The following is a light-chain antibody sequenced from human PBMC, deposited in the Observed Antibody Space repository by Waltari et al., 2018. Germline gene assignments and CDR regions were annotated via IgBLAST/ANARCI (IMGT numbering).Light chain of an antibody. CDR1: QSIGTS. CDR3: QQSYSSLPIT. Sequence: DILLTQSPSSLSASVGDRVTITCRAGQSIGTSLDWYQQKPGNAPNLLIYAASSLQSGVPSMFSGSGSGIEFTLTISSLQPEDVATYYCQQSYSSLPITFGQGTRLEIK. V-gene: IGKV1-39*01. J-gene: IGKJ5*01. CDR2: AAS.